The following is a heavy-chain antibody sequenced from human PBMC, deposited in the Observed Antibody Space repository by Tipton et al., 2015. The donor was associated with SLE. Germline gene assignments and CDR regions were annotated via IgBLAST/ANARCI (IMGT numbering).Heavy chain of an antibody. CDR3: AREKENTGWFWLNAFDV. J-gene: IGHJ3*01. CDR2: IYKTGIT. V-gene: IGHV4-4*07. CDR1: GDSMNNYH. Sequence: GLVKPSQTLSLTCSVSGDSMNNYHWSWIRQPAGMPLEWIGRIYKTGITNYNPSLKGRLSMPVDTSKAHFSLNLNSVTAADTAIYYCAREKENTGWFWLNAFDVWGRGTLVTVST. D-gene: IGHD6-19*01.